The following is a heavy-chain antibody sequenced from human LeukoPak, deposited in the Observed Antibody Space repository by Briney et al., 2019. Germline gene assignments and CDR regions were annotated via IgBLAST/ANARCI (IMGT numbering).Heavy chain of an antibody. CDR3: AGGVAVAANWFDP. D-gene: IGHD6-19*01. J-gene: IGHJ5*02. V-gene: IGHV4-38-2*01. CDR2: IYHSGST. CDR1: GYSISSSYY. Sequence: PSETLSLTCAVSGYSISSSYYWGWIRQPPGKGLEWIGSIYHSGSTYYNPSLKSRVTISVDTSKNQFSLRLGSVTAADTAVYYCAGGVAVAANWFDPWGQGTLVTVSS.